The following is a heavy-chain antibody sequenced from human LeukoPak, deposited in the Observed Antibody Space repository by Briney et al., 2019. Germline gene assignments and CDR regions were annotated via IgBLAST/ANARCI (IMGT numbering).Heavy chain of an antibody. CDR1: GGSISSSSYY. D-gene: IGHD5-12*01. V-gene: IGHV4-39*01. Sequence: SETLSLTCTVSGGSISSSSYYWGWIRQPPGKGLEWIGSIYYSGSTYYNPSLKSRVTISVDTSKSQFSLKLSSVTAADTAVYYCARRVATAYNWFDPWGQGTLVTVSS. CDR3: ARRVATAYNWFDP. J-gene: IGHJ5*02. CDR2: IYYSGST.